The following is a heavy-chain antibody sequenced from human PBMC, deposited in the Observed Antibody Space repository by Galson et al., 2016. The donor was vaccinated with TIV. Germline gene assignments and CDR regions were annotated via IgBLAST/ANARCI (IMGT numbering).Heavy chain of an antibody. CDR1: GYIFINYY. CDR3: ARVNWARALDY. V-gene: IGHV1-2*02. J-gene: IGHJ4*02. Sequence: SVKVSCKASGYIFINYYIHWVRQAPGQGLEWLGWFNPDSGATQYAQKFQGRVTMTRDTSISTAYMELRRPISDDTAVYYCARVNWARALDYWGQGTQVTVSS. CDR2: FNPDSGAT. D-gene: IGHD7-27*01.